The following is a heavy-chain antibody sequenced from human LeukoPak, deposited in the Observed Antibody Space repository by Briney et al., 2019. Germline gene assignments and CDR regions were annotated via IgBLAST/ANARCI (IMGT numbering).Heavy chain of an antibody. CDR2: ISTNTGNP. CDR1: GYIFTKYS. Sequence: ASVKVSCKASGYIFTKYSMNWVRQAPGQGLEWTGWISTNTGNPTYAQGFTGRFVFSLDTSVSTAYLQISSLKAEDTAVYYCARELVGATTSGDYWGQGTLVTVSS. J-gene: IGHJ4*02. V-gene: IGHV7-4-1*02. CDR3: ARELVGATTSGDY. D-gene: IGHD1-26*01.